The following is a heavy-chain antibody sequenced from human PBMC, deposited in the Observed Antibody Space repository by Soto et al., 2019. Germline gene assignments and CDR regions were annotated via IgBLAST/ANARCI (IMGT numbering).Heavy chain of an antibody. V-gene: IGHV4-34*01. J-gene: IGHJ4*02. CDR3: ARAGYSSGWYGPIDY. CDR1: GGSFSGYY. D-gene: IGHD6-19*01. Sequence: PSETLSLTCAVYGGSFSGYYWSWIRQPPGKGLEWIGEINHSGSTNYNPSLKSRVTISVDTSKNQFSLKLSSVTAADTAVYYCARAGYSSGWYGPIDYWGQGTLVTVSS. CDR2: INHSGST.